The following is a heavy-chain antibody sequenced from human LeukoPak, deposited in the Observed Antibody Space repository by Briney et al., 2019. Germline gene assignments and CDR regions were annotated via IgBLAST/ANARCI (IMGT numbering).Heavy chain of an antibody. V-gene: IGHV4-39*07. CDR1: SGSISTSNYY. D-gene: IGHD3-10*01. Sequence: SETLSLTCTVSSGSISTSNYYWGWVRQPPGKALEWIGNIFYSGSTYYSPSLKSRVTISLDTSRNQFSLKLNSVTAADTAVYYCAKLSVWDGSGNYDYWGQGTLVTVSS. J-gene: IGHJ4*02. CDR2: IFYSGST. CDR3: AKLSVWDGSGNYDY.